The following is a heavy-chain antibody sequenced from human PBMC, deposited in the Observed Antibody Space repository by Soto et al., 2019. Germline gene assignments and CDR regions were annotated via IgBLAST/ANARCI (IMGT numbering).Heavy chain of an antibody. J-gene: IGHJ6*02. CDR1: GGSIGSSIW. CDR2: IYHSGNT. CDR3: ARVWVTTWIYHGLDV. Sequence: SETLSLTCAVSGGSIGSSIWWSWVRQPPGKGLEWIGEIYHSGNTNYNPSLKSRVTISVDKSKNQFSLNLTSVTAADTAVYYCARVWVTTWIYHGLDVWGQGTTVTVSS. D-gene: IGHD2-21*02. V-gene: IGHV4-4*02.